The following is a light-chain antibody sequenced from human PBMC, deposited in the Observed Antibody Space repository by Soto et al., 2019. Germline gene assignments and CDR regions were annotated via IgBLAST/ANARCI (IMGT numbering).Light chain of an antibody. CDR1: SSDVGGYNY. J-gene: IGLJ2*01. CDR2: DVS. V-gene: IGLV2-14*03. CDR3: NSYTGDYTVV. Sequence: QSALTQPASVSGSPGQSITMSCTGTSSDVGGYNYVSWYQQHPGRAPKLMIYDVSYRPSGVSNRFSGSKSGNTASLTIAGLQAEDEADYYCNSYTGDYTVVFGGGTKLTVL.